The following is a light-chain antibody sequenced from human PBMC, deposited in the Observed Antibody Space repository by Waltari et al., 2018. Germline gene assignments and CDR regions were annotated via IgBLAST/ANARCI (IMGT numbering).Light chain of an antibody. Sequence: EIVLTQSPEFQSVTPKEKVTITCRASQSIGSNLHWYQQKPDQSPKLLIKYASQSFSGVPSRFSGSGSGTDFTLTINSLEAEDAATYYCHQSESLPHTFGGGTKVEIK. CDR1: QSIGSN. CDR2: YAS. CDR3: HQSESLPHT. J-gene: IGKJ4*01. V-gene: IGKV6-21*01.